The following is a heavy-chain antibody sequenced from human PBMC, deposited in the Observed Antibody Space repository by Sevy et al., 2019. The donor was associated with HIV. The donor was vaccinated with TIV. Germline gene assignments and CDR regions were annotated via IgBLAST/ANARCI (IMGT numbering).Heavy chain of an antibody. J-gene: IGHJ6*02. CDR2: IYTSGST. CDR3: ARDSSSSPIYYYYYGMDV. CDR1: GGSISSYY. Sequence: SETLSLTCTVSGGSISSYYWSWIRQPAGKGLEWIGRIYTSGSTNYNPSLKSRVTMSVDTSKNQFYLKLSSVTAADTAVYYCARDSSSSPIYYYYYGMDVWGQGTTVTVSS. V-gene: IGHV4-4*07. D-gene: IGHD6-6*01.